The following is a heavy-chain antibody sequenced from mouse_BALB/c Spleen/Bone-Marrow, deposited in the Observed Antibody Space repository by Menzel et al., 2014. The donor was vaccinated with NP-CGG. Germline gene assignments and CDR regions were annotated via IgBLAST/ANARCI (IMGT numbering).Heavy chain of an antibody. V-gene: IGHV3-2*02. CDR3: ARSSSYDYDVGFAY. J-gene: IGHJ3*01. CDR2: ISYSGST. D-gene: IGHD2-4*01. CDR1: GYSITRDYA. Sequence: ESGPGLVKPSQSLSLTCIVTGYSITRDYAWNWIRQFPGNKLEWMGYISYSGSTTYNPSLESRISITRDTSKNQFFLQVNYVTTEDTATYYYARSSSYDYDVGFAYWGQGTLVTVSA.